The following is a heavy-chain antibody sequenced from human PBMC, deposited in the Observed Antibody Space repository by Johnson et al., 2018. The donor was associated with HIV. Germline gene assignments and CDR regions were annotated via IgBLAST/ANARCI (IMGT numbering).Heavy chain of an antibody. CDR1: GFTFDDYA. Sequence: QVQLVESGGGVVRPGGSLRLSCAASGFTFDDYAMHWVRQAPGKGLEWVAVIWYDGSNKYYGDSVKGRFTISRDNFKNTRYLQMNSLSAEDTAVYYCATLEYSSSPGGYGAFDIWGQGTMVTVSS. D-gene: IGHD6-6*01. CDR3: ATLEYSSSPGGYGAFDI. V-gene: IGHV3-33*08. CDR2: IWYDGSNK. J-gene: IGHJ3*02.